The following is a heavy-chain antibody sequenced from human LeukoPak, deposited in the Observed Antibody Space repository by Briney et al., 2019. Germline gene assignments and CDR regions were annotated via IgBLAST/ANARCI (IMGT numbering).Heavy chain of an antibody. CDR3: ARDSRDGYNYDQYCFDY. J-gene: IGHJ4*02. Sequence: SVKVSCKASGGTFSSYAISWVRQAPGQGLEWMGGIIPIFGTANYAQKFQGRVTITADESTSTAYMELSSLRSEDTAVYYCARDSRDGYNYDQYCFDYWGQGTLVTVSS. CDR2: IIPIFGTA. CDR1: GGTFSSYA. V-gene: IGHV1-69*01. D-gene: IGHD5-24*01.